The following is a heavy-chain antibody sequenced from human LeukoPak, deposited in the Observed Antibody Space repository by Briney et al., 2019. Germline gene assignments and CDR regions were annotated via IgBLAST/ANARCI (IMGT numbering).Heavy chain of an antibody. V-gene: IGHV4-34*01. Sequence: LSETLSLTCAVYGGSFSGYYWSWIRQPPGKGLEWIGEINHSGSTNYNPSLKSRVTISVDTSKNQFSLKLSSVTAADTAVYYCARGGIGLFARFGAFDIWGQGTMVTVSS. CDR1: GGSFSGYY. D-gene: IGHD3-16*01. CDR3: ARGGIGLFARFGAFDI. J-gene: IGHJ3*02. CDR2: INHSGST.